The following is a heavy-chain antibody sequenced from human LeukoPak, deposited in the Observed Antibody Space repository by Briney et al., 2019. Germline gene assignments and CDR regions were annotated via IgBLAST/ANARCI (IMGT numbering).Heavy chain of an antibody. V-gene: IGHV3-53*01. CDR2: IYSGGST. Sequence: GGSLRLSCAASGFTVSSNYMSWVRQAPGKGLEWVPVIYSGGSTYYADSVKGRFTISRDNSKNTLYLQMNSLRAEDTAVYYCARDRRQSGDGDVWGQGTTVTVSS. CDR1: GFTVSSNY. J-gene: IGHJ6*02. D-gene: IGHD2-21*02. CDR3: ARDRRQSGDGDV.